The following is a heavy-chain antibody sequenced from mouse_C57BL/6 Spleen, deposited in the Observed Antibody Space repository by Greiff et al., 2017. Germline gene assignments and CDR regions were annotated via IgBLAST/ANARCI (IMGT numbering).Heavy chain of an antibody. CDR2: IDPEDGDT. V-gene: IGHV14-1*01. J-gene: IGHJ2*01. CDR3: TTGRYDGYYVDY. CDR1: GFNIKDYY. D-gene: IGHD2-3*01. Sequence: DVQLQQSGAELVRPGASVKLSCTASGFNIKDYYMHWVKQRPEQGLEWIGRIDPEDGDTEYAPKFQGKATMTADTSSNTAYLQLSSLTSEDTAVYYCTTGRYDGYYVDYWGQGTTLTVSS.